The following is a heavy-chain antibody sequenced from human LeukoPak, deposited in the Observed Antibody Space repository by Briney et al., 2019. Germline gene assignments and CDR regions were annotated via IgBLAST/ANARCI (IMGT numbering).Heavy chain of an antibody. CDR2: INPNSGGT. Sequence: GASVKVSCKASGYTFTGYYMHLVRQAPGQGLEWMGRINPNSGGTNYAQKFQGRVTMTRDTSISTAYMELSRLRSDDTAVYYCARDYPYSSGWYGVYWGQGTLVTVSS. V-gene: IGHV1-2*06. CDR1: GYTFTGYY. CDR3: ARDYPYSSGWYGVY. J-gene: IGHJ4*02. D-gene: IGHD6-19*01.